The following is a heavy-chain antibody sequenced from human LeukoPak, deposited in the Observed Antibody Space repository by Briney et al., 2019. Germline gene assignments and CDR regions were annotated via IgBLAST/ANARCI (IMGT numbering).Heavy chain of an antibody. J-gene: IGHJ6*03. CDR1: GGSISSGDYY. CDR3: ARGTMVRGVIFYMDV. D-gene: IGHD3-10*01. Sequence: SQTLSLTCTVSGGSISSGDYYWSWIRQPQGKGLEWIGYIYYSGSTYYNPSLKSRVTISVDTSKNQFSLKLSSVTAADTAVYYCARGTMVRGVIFYMDVWGKGTTVTVSS. V-gene: IGHV4-30-4*08. CDR2: IYYSGST.